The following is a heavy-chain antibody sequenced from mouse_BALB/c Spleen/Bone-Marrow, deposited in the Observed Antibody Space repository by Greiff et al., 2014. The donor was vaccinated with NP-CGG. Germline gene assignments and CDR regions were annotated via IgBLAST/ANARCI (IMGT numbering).Heavy chain of an antibody. CDR1: GFNIKDTY. CDR3: ARYYYGSSCFDY. J-gene: IGHJ2*01. D-gene: IGHD1-1*01. CDR2: IDPANGNT. Sequence: EVKLVESGAELVKPGASVKLSCTASGFNIKDTYMHWVKQRPEQGLEWIGRIDPANGNTKYDPKFQGKATITADTSSNTAYLQLSSLTSEDTAVYYCARYYYGSSCFDYWGQGTTLTVSS. V-gene: IGHV14-3*02.